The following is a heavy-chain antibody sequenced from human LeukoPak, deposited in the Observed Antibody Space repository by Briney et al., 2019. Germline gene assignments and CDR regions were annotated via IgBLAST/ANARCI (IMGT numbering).Heavy chain of an antibody. V-gene: IGHV1-69*05. CDR2: IIPMSETP. CDR1: GGTFSINA. CDR3: ARDKNSGECVSNSCYGVWPLDV. Sequence: ASAKVSCKASGGTFSINAITWVRQAPGQGLEWMGGIIPMSETPKYTQKFQGRVTIATDESTNTAYMELSSLRSEDTAVYYCARDKNSGECVSNSCYGVWPLDVWGQGTMVTVSS. D-gene: IGHD2-2*01. J-gene: IGHJ3*01.